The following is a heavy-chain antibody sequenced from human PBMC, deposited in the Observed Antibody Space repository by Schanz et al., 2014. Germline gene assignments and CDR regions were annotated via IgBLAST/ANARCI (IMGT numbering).Heavy chain of an antibody. V-gene: IGHV3-66*04. D-gene: IGHD1-1*01. Sequence: EVQLVESGGGLVQPGGSLRLSCAASGFTVSINYMSWVRQAPGKGLEWVSVIYSDGRTYYGDSVKGRFTISRDNSKNTLYLQMNSLRADDTAVYYCAKPPPGYLITWYTYYFVSWGQGTLVTVSS. CDR3: AKPPPGYLITWYTYYFVS. CDR2: IYSDGRT. CDR1: GFTVSINY. J-gene: IGHJ4*02.